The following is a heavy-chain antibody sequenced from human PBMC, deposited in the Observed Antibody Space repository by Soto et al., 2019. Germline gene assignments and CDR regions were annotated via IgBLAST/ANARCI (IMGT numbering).Heavy chain of an antibody. D-gene: IGHD3-22*01. CDR2: IYYSGST. V-gene: IGHV4-59*01. CDR1: GGSISSYY. Sequence: SETLSLTCTVSGGSISSYYWSWIRQPPGKGLEWIGYIYYSGSTNYNPSLKSRVTISVDTSKNQFSLKLSSVTAADTAVYYCASTNYYDSSGHYYFDYWGQGTLVTVSS. CDR3: ASTNYYDSSGHYYFDY. J-gene: IGHJ4*02.